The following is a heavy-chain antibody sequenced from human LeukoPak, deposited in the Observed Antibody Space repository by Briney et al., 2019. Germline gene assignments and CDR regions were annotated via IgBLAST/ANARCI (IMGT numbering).Heavy chain of an antibody. V-gene: IGHV1-46*01. CDR2: INPSGGST. D-gene: IGHD2-21*02. J-gene: IGHJ4*02. Sequence: ASVNVSCKASVYTFTSYYMHWVRQAAGQGVGGMGIINPSGGSTSYAQKFQGRVTMTRDTSTSTVYIELCSLRSEDTAVYYCARAPEWGGDCVCQNWGEGTLVTVSS. CDR1: VYTFTSYY. CDR3: ARAPEWGGDCVCQN.